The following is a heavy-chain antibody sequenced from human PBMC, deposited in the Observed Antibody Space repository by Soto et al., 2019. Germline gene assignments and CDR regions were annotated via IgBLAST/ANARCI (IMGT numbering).Heavy chain of an antibody. Sequence: PSETLSLTCTVSGGSISSSSYYWGWIRQPPGKGLEWIGSIYYSGSTYYNPSLKSRVTISVDTSKNQFSLKLSSVTAADTAVYYCARQLYDYGDYVFDYWGQGTLVTSPQ. J-gene: IGHJ4*02. CDR3: ARQLYDYGDYVFDY. V-gene: IGHV4-39*01. CDR2: IYYSGST. D-gene: IGHD4-17*01. CDR1: GGSISSSSYY.